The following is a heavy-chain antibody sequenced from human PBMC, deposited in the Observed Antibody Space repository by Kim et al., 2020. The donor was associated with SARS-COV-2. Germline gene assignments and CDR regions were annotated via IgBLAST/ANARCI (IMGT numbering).Heavy chain of an antibody. J-gene: IGHJ4*02. CDR1: GASISSGGYY. Sequence: SETLSLTCTVSGASISSGGYYWSWIRQLPGEGLEWIGYVYRTGSTYYNPSLRSRVSISVDLSKNQLSLEVTSLTAADTAVYYCARESGGRYSNSYAFDYWSQGTLVTVSS. CDR3: ARESGGRYSNSYAFDY. D-gene: IGHD6-13*01. CDR2: VYRTGST. V-gene: IGHV4-31*03.